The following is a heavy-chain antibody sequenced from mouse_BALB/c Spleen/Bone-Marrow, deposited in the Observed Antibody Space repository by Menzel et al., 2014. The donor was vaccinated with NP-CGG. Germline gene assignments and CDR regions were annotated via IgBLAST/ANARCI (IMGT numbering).Heavy chain of an antibody. J-gene: IGHJ2*01. CDR3: VRGNYGNYVDYFDF. V-gene: IGHV5-6-3*01. CDR1: GFTFSNYG. D-gene: IGHD2-1*01. CDR2: INSNGGST. Sequence: EVKLMESGGGLVQPGGSLKLSCAASGFTFSNYGMSWVRQTPDKRLELVATINSNGGSTYYPDSVKGRFTISRDTAKNTLYLQMSSLKSEETAMYYCVRGNYGNYVDYFDFWGQATTPTVSS.